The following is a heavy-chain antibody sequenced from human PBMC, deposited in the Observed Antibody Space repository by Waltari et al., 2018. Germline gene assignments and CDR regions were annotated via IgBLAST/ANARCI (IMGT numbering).Heavy chain of an antibody. CDR3: ARVDRGVIVPTAHMYYYYMDV. V-gene: IGHV4-34*01. D-gene: IGHD2-2*01. Sequence: VQLQQGGAGRLKPRRPLSLPCAVTGGSFSVSYWTWSRPSPGKGLEWIGEITHSGSTNYNPSLKSRVTISVDTSKKWCSLKLSSVTAADTAVYYCARVDRGVIVPTAHMYYYYMDVWGRGTTVTIS. J-gene: IGHJ6*03. CDR2: ITHSGST. CDR1: GGSFSVSY.